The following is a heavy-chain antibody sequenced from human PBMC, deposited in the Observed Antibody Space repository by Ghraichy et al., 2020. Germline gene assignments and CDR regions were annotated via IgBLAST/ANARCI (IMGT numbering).Heavy chain of an antibody. CDR3: ARGPLRFLGGWFDP. CDR1: GGSFSGYY. D-gene: IGHD3-3*01. Sequence: SQTLSLTCAVYGGSFSGYYWSWIRQPPGKGLEWIGEINHSGSTNYNPSLKSRVTISVDTSKNQFSLKLSSVTAADTAVYYCARGPLRFLGGWFDPWGQGTLVTVSS. CDR2: INHSGST. J-gene: IGHJ5*02. V-gene: IGHV4-34*01.